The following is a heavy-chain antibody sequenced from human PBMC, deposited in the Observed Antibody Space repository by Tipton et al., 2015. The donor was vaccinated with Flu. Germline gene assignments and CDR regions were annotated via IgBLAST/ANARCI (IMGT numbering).Heavy chain of an antibody. V-gene: IGHV4-4*07. CDR2: IFATGTA. Sequence: TLSLTCTVSGEPLGTHYWTWFRQPAGERLEWIGRIFATGTAIYNPSLRSRVTMSVDTSKNQFSLKLSSVTAADTAVYYCARGDCSSTSCLDYWGQGTLVTVSS. D-gene: IGHD2-2*01. J-gene: IGHJ4*02. CDR3: ARGDCSSTSCLDY. CDR1: GEPLGTHY.